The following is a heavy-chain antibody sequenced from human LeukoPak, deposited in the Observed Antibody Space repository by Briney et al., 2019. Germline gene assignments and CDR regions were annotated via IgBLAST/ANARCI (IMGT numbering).Heavy chain of an antibody. CDR1: GGXISSYY. CDR3: AREGTSGTHLNWFDP. Sequence: PSETLSLTCTVSGGXISSYYWSWIRQPPGKGLEWIGLIYGSGSTNYNPSLKSRVTLSVDTSKNQFSLKLSSVTAADTAVYYCAREGTSGTHLNWFDPWGQGTLVTVSS. CDR2: IYGSGST. J-gene: IGHJ5*02. V-gene: IGHV4-59*01. D-gene: IGHD1-1*01.